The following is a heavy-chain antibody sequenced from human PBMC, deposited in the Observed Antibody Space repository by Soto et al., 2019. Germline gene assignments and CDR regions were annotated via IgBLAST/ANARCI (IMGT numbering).Heavy chain of an antibody. CDR1: GGSFSGYY. J-gene: IGHJ4*02. CDR2: INHSGST. V-gene: IGHV4-34*01. D-gene: IGHD3-3*01. CDR3: ARESFWSGYTIDY. Sequence: SETLSLTCAVYGGSFSGYYWSWIRQPPGKGLEWIGEINHSGSTNYNPSLKSRVTISVDTSKNQFSLKLSSVTAADTAVYYCARESFWSGYTIDYWGQGTLVTVSS.